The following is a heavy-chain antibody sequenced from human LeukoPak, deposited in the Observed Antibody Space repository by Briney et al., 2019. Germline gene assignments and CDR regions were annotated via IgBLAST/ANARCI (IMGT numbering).Heavy chain of an antibody. D-gene: IGHD6-19*01. CDR1: DFTFRNAW. V-gene: IGHV3-15*01. J-gene: IGHJ4*02. CDR2: IKSKTDGGAT. Sequence: GGSLRLSCAASDFTFRNAWMSWVRQAPGKGLEWVGRIKSKTDGGATDYAAPVKGRFTISRDDSKTTLYLQMNSLKTEDTAVYYCTTEGYSSAWYPWFDYWGQGTLVTVSS. CDR3: TTEGYSSAWYPWFDY.